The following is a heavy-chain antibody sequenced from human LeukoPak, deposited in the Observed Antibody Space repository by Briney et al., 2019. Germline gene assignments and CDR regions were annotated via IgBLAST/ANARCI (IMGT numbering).Heavy chain of an antibody. CDR3: ASFRVVPAAGLGRFDY. J-gene: IGHJ4*02. Sequence: SETLSLTCTVSGGSISSYYWSWIRQPPGKGLEWIGYIYYSGSTNYNPSLKSRVTISVDTSKNQFSLKLSSVTAADTAVYYCASFRVVPAAGLGRFDYWGQGTLVTVSS. D-gene: IGHD2-2*01. CDR1: GGSISSYY. V-gene: IGHV4-59*01. CDR2: IYYSGST.